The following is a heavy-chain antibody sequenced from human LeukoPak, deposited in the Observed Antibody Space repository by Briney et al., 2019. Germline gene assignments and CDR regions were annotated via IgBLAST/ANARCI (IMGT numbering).Heavy chain of an antibody. V-gene: IGHV3-33*01. CDR1: GFTFSSYG. Sequence: GGSLRLSCAASGFTFSSYGMHWVRQAPGKGLEWVAVIWYDGSNKYYADSVKGRFTISRDNSKNTLYLQMNSLRAEDTAVYYCARTEGVFWSGYQRHWGQGTLVTVSS. CDR3: ARTEGVFWSGYQRH. D-gene: IGHD3-3*01. J-gene: IGHJ4*02. CDR2: IWYDGSNK.